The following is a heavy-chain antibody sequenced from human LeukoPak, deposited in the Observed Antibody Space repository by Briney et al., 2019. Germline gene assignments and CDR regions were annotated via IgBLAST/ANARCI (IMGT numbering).Heavy chain of an antibody. Sequence: GGSLRLSCAASGFTFSSYEMNWVRQAPGKGLEWVSYISSSGSTIYCADSVKGRFTISRDNAKNSLYLQMNSLRAEDTAVYYCAREWKVGATTWSFDYWGQGTLVTVSS. D-gene: IGHD1-26*01. CDR1: GFTFSSYE. J-gene: IGHJ4*02. V-gene: IGHV3-48*03. CDR3: AREWKVGATTWSFDY. CDR2: ISSSGSTI.